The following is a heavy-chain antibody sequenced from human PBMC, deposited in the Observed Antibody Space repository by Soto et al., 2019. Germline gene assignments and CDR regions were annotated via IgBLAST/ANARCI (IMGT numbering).Heavy chain of an antibody. CDR2: VSYSGST. J-gene: IGHJ4*02. D-gene: IGHD3-3*01. Sequence: PSETLSLTCTVSGGSVNSGDYYWSWIRQPPGKGLEWIGYVSYSGSTNYNPSLKSRVTISMDTFQNQFSLNLNSVTAADTAVYYCARGAPIFGVVIFGLWGQGTLVTVSS. V-gene: IGHV4-61*08. CDR3: ARGAPIFGVVIFGL. CDR1: GGSVNSGDYY.